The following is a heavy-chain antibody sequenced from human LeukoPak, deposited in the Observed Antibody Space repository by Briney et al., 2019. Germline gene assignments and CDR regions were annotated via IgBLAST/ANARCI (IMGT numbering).Heavy chain of an antibody. CDR2: ISNDVSTK. CDR3: AKAAYCTSTSCHFSGYAQRPLDS. V-gene: IGHV3-30*18. J-gene: IGHJ4*02. Sequence: PGRSLRLSCAASGFTFNMYGMHSVRQAPGKGLEWVAGISNDVSTKDYADSVKGRFTISRDSSKKFMLLQMNSLRAEDTAVYYCAKAAYCTSTSCHFSGYAQRPLDSWGQGTPVTVSS. CDR1: GFTFNMYG. D-gene: IGHD2-2*01.